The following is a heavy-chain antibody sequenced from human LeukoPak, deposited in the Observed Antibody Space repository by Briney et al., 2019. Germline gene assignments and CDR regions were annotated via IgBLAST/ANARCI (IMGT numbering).Heavy chain of an antibody. CDR2: ISAYNGNT. CDR1: GYTFTSYG. Sequence: ASVKVSCKASGYTFTSYGISRVRQAPGQGLEWMGWISAYNGNTNYAQKLQGRVTMTTDTSTSTAYMELRSLRSDDTAVYYCARDKRYYGSGSLAFDIWGQGTMVTVSS. V-gene: IGHV1-18*01. CDR3: ARDKRYYGSGSLAFDI. J-gene: IGHJ3*02. D-gene: IGHD3-10*01.